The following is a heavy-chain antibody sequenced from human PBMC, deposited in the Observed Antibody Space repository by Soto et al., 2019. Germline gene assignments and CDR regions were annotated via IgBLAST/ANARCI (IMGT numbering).Heavy chain of an antibody. CDR2: IYYSGST. CDR1: GGSISSGGYY. J-gene: IGHJ4*02. Sequence: QVQLQESGPGLVKPSQTLSLTCTVSGGSISSGGYYWSWIRQHPGKGLEWIGYIYYSGSTYYNPSLKSRVTISVDSSKNQFSLKLSSVTAADTAVYYCARDRSQYYGSGSYGFDYWGQGTLVTVSS. D-gene: IGHD3-10*01. CDR3: ARDRSQYYGSGSYGFDY. V-gene: IGHV4-31*03.